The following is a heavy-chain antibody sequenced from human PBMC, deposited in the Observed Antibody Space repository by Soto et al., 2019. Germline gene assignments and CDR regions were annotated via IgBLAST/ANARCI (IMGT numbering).Heavy chain of an antibody. Sequence: QGQLVASGGGVVQPGGSLRLSCAASGFVFSAYGIHWVRHSADKGLQWVATISDDGRKEYYADSVKGRFSVSRDNSKKTLSLQMTTLEYGDSGLYSCDKGPTGIPFDLWGQGTMVAVSS. J-gene: IGHJ3*01. CDR1: GFVFSAYG. D-gene: IGHD3-10*01. CDR2: ISDDGRKE. V-gene: IGHV3-33*05. CDR3: DKGPTGIPFDL.